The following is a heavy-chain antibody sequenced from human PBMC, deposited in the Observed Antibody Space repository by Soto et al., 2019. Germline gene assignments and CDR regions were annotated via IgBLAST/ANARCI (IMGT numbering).Heavy chain of an antibody. CDR2: MSSDGSNS. V-gene: IGHV3-30-3*01. J-gene: IGHJ4*02. Sequence: QVHLVESGGGVVQPGRSLRLSCAASGFTFSTYAMHWVRQAPGPGLEWVAGMSSDGSNSYYADSVKGRVTISRDNSNNTLSRQMNSRRAEDTAVDYCARDDGAAAASFFVYWGQGTLVTVSS. CDR3: ARDDGAAAASFFVY. D-gene: IGHD6-25*01. CDR1: GFTFSTYA.